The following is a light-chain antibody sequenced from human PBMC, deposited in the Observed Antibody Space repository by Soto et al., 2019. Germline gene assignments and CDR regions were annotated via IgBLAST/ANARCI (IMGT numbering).Light chain of an antibody. CDR3: GTWDDSLRTWV. CDR2: DNN. Sequence: QSVLTQPPSVSAAPGQKVTISCSGGSSNIGKNYVSWYQQLPGGAPKLLIYDNNKRPSVISDRFSGSKSGTSATLRITGLQTGDEADFYCGTWDDSLRTWVFGGGTKLTVL. J-gene: IGLJ3*02. V-gene: IGLV1-51*01. CDR1: SSNIGKNY.